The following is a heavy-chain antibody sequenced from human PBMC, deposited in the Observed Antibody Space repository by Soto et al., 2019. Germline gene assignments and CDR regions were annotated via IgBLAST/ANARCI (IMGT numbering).Heavy chain of an antibody. CDR2: INNDGSVS. CDR3: ARGDCVGGTCYSLAGSFYYYVDV. V-gene: IGHV3-74*01. CDR1: GFTFSNYW. D-gene: IGHD2-15*01. Sequence: EVQLVESGGGLVQPGGSLRLSCVASGFTFSNYWMYWVRQAPGEGLVWVSRINNDGSVSSYADSVKGRLTISRDNVKNTLYLQMDSLRAEDTAVYYCARGDCVGGTCYSLAGSFYYYVDVWGKGTTVTVFS. J-gene: IGHJ6*03.